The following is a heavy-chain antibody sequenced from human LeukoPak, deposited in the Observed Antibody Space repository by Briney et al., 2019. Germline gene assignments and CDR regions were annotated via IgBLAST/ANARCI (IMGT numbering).Heavy chain of an antibody. Sequence: PGKSLRLSCAASGFAFNNYAMTWVRQAPGKGLEWVSTISDGGGATYYADSVKGRFTISKDSSTQTLYLQMNNLRAEDTALYCCAKAIGQEVPAGSRWYDPWGQGTLVTVSS. V-gene: IGHV3-23*01. CDR2: ISDGGGAT. CDR3: AKAIGQEVPAGSRWYDP. CDR1: GFAFNNYA. J-gene: IGHJ5*02. D-gene: IGHD6-13*01.